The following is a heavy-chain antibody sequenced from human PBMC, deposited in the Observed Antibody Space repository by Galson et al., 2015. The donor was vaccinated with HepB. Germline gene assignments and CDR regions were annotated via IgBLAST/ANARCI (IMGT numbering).Heavy chain of an antibody. J-gene: IGHJ1*01. Sequence: SCKASGYTFTSYGISWVRQAPGQGLEWMGWISAYNGNTNYAQKLQGRVTMTTDTSTSTAYMELRSLRSDDTAVYYCARPAYYYDSSGYESLISFQHWGQGTLVTVSS. CDR3: ARPAYYYDSSGYESLISFQH. CDR1: GYTFTSYG. D-gene: IGHD3-22*01. V-gene: IGHV1-18*01. CDR2: ISAYNGNT.